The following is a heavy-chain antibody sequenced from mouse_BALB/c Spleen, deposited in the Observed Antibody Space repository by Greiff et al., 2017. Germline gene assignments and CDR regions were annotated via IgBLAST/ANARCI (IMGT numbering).Heavy chain of an antibody. Sequence: EVQLQQSGAELVRPGALVKLSCKASGFNIKDYYMHWVKQRPEQGLEWIGWIDPENGNTIYDPKFQGKASITADTSSNTAYLQLSSLTSEDTAVYYCARGGREYFDYWGQGTTLTVSS. CDR1: GFNIKDYY. CDR2: IDPENGNT. D-gene: IGHD3-3*01. J-gene: IGHJ2*01. V-gene: IGHV14-1*02. CDR3: ARGGREYFDY.